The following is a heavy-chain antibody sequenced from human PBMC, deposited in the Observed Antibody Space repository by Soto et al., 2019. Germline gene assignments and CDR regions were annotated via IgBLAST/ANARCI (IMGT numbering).Heavy chain of an antibody. J-gene: IGHJ4*02. D-gene: IGHD3-16*01. CDR2: ISYDGSNK. Sequence: QVQLVESGGGVVQPWRSLRLSCAASGFTFSSYGMHWVRQAPGKGLEWVAVISYDGSNKYYADSVKGRFTISRDNSKNTLYLQMNSLRAEDTAVYYCAKDVLSGGPYYFDYWGQGTLVTVSS. CDR1: GFTFSSYG. CDR3: AKDVLSGGPYYFDY. V-gene: IGHV3-30*18.